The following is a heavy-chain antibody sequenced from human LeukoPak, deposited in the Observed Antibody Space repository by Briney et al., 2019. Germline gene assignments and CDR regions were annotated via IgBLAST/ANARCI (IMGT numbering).Heavy chain of an antibody. CDR1: GFTYSSAW. Sequence: GGSLRLSCTASGFTYSSAWMSWVRQAPGKGLEWVGRIKSKIDGRTGDFAAPVKDRFTISRDDSTNTMFLQMNSLKTEDTAVYYCTAGTGSSDFDYWGQGTLVTVSS. J-gene: IGHJ4*02. CDR2: IKSKIDGRTG. D-gene: IGHD1-1*01. V-gene: IGHV3-15*01. CDR3: TAGTGSSDFDY.